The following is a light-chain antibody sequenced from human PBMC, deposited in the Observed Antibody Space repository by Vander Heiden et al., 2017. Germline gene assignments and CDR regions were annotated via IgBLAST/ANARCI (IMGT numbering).Light chain of an antibody. CDR1: VLAKKY. CDR2: KDS. V-gene: IGLV3-27*01. J-gene: IGLJ2*01. CDR3: YSAADNTVV. Sequence: SYELTQPSSVSVSPGQTARITCSGDVLAKKYARWFQQKPGQAPVLVIYKDSERPSGIPERFSGSSSGTTVTLTISGAQVEDEADYYCYSAADNTVVFSGGTKLTVL.